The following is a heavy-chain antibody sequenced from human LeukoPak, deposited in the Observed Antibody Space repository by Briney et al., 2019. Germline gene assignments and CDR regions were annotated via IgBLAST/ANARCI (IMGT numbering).Heavy chain of an antibody. Sequence: SETLSLTCTVSGGSISSSSYYWGWIRQPPGKGLEWIGSIYYSGSTYYNPSLNSRVTISVDTSKNQFSLKLSSVTAADTAVYYCARDPTYYYDSYDYWGQGTLVTVSS. CDR1: GGSISSSSYY. J-gene: IGHJ4*02. D-gene: IGHD3-22*01. V-gene: IGHV4-39*07. CDR2: IYYSGST. CDR3: ARDPTYYYDSYDY.